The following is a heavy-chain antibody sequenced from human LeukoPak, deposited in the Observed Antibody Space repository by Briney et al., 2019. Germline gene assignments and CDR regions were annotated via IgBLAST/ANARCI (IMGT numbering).Heavy chain of an antibody. CDR3: ASGRMGAFDI. D-gene: IGHD1-14*01. CDR2: IYYSGST. Sequence: SSETLSLTCTVSGGSISSSSYYWGWIRQPPGKGLEWIGSIYYSGSTYYNPSLKSRVTISVDTSKNQFSLKLSSVTAADTAVYYCASGRMGAFDIWGQGTMVTVSS. J-gene: IGHJ3*02. V-gene: IGHV4-39*01. CDR1: GGSISSSSYY.